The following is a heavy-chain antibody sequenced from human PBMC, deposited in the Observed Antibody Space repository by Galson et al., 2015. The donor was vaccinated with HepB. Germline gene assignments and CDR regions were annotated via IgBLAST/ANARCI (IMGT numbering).Heavy chain of an antibody. CDR2: IDPSYSYT. D-gene: IGHD1-1*01. J-gene: IGHJ6*02. CDR3: ARQANLMERIHYYSYSGMDV. Sequence: QSGAEAKKPGVSLRISCKGSGYSFTSYWISWVRQMPGIGLEWLGRIDPSYSYTNYRPSFQGHVAISADKSISTAYLQWRSLKASDTAMYYCARQANLMERIHYYSYSGMDVWGQGTTVTVSS. V-gene: IGHV5-10-1*01. CDR1: GYSFTSYW.